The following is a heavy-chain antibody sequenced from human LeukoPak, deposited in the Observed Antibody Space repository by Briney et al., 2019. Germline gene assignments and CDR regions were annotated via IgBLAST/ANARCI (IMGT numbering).Heavy chain of an antibody. CDR1: GFTVSSNY. CDR2: IYSGGST. V-gene: IGHV3-53*01. CDR3: ASQDYYDSSGFDY. J-gene: IGHJ4*02. Sequence: PGGSLRLSCAASGFTVSSNYMSWVRQAPGKGLEWVSVIYSGGSTYYADSVKGRFTISRDNSKNTLYLQMNSRRAEDTAVYYCASQDYYDSSGFDYWGQGTLVTVSS. D-gene: IGHD3-22*01.